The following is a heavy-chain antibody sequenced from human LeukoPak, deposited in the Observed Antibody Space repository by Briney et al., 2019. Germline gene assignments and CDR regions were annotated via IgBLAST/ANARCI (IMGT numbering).Heavy chain of an antibody. D-gene: IGHD3-3*01. V-gene: IGHV4-34*01. CDR2: INHSGST. Sequence: SETLSLTCAVYGGSFSDYYWSWIRQPPGEGLEWIGEINHSGSTNYNPSLKSRVTISVDTSKNQFSLKLSSVTAADTAVYYCARGLRDDFWSGYTPGLDYWGQGILVTVSS. J-gene: IGHJ4*02. CDR1: GGSFSDYY. CDR3: ARGLRDDFWSGYTPGLDY.